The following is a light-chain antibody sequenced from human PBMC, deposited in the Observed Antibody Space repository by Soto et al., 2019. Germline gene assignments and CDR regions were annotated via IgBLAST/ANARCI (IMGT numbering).Light chain of an antibody. CDR1: QSVDSRY. Sequence: DIVLTQSPGTQSLSPGERATLSCRASQSVDSRYLAWYQQKPGQAPRLVIHAVSRRATGIPDRFSGSGSGTDFTLTISRLEPEDFAEYYCQQYGSSPRYSFGQGTKLEIK. V-gene: IGKV3-20*01. J-gene: IGKJ2*03. CDR2: AVS. CDR3: QQYGSSPRYS.